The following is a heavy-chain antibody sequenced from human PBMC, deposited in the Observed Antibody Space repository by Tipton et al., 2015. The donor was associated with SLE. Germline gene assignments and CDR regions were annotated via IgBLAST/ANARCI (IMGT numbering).Heavy chain of an antibody. CDR1: GFTFSSYA. CDR3: ARSITIFGVVIISHYFDY. CDR2: ISYDGSNK. V-gene: IGHV3-30*04. Sequence: SLRLSCAASGFTFSSYAMHWVRQAPGKGLEWVAVISYDGSNKYYADSVKGRFTISRDNSKNTLYLQMNSLRAEDTAVYYCARSITIFGVVIISHYFDYWGPGTLVTVSS. D-gene: IGHD3-3*01. J-gene: IGHJ4*02.